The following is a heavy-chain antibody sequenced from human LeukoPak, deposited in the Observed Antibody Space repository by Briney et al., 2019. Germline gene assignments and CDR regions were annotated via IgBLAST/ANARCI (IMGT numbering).Heavy chain of an antibody. J-gene: IGHJ5*02. V-gene: IGHV3-74*01. CDR2: INGDGSDT. CDR3: ARIMDGGFDP. D-gene: IGHD2-2*03. Sequence: GGSLRLSCAASGFTFSGYWMHWARQSPGKGLVWVSCINGDGSDTRYADSVKGRFTISRDNAKNTLYLQMNSLRAEDTAVYYCARIMDGGFDPWGQGTLVTVSS. CDR1: GFTFSGYW.